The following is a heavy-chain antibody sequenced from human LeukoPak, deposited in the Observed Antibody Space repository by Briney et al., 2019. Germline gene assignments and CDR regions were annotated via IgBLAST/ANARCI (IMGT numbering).Heavy chain of an antibody. Sequence: PGRSLRLSCAASGFTFDDYAMHWVRQAPGKGLEWVSGISWNGGSIGYADSVKGRFTISRDNAKNSLYLQMNSLRAEDTALYYCAKDIVDYYYYGMDVWGQGTTVTVSS. D-gene: IGHD1-26*01. CDR2: ISWNGGSI. CDR3: AKDIVDYYYYGMDV. J-gene: IGHJ6*02. CDR1: GFTFDDYA. V-gene: IGHV3-9*01.